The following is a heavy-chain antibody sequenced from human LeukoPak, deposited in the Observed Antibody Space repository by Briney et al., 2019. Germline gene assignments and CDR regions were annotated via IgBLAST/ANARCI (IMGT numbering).Heavy chain of an antibody. Sequence: GESLKISCKGSGYRFTSYWIGWVRQMPGKGLEWMGIIYPGDFDTRYSPSFQGQVTISADKSISAAYLQWSSLKASDTAMYYCARYNYYDTSGYQFYFDYWGQGTLVTVSS. CDR3: ARYNYYDTSGYQFYFDY. J-gene: IGHJ4*02. CDR1: GYRFTSYW. D-gene: IGHD3-22*01. V-gene: IGHV5-51*01. CDR2: IYPGDFDT.